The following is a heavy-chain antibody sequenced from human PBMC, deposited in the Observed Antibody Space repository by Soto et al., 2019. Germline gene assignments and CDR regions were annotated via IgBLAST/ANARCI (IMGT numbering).Heavy chain of an antibody. J-gene: IGHJ6*04. CDR2: IIPIFGTA. Sequence: QVQLVQSGAEVKKPGSSVKVSCKASGGTFSSYAISWVRQAPGQGLEWMGGIIPIFGTANYAQKFQGRVTITADESTSTAYMEMRSLRSEYTAVYYCARDAVWGEAIYYYGMDLCGNGTTVTVSS. CDR3: ARDAVWGEAIYYYGMDL. V-gene: IGHV1-69*01. D-gene: IGHD7-27*01. CDR1: GGTFSSYA.